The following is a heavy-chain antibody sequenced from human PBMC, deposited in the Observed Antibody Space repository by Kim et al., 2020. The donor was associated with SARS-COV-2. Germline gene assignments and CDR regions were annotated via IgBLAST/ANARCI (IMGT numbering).Heavy chain of an antibody. D-gene: IGHD3-9*01. Sequence: SQTLSLTCAISGDSVSSNSAAWNWIRQSPSRGLEWLGRTYYRSKWYNDYAVSVKSRITINPDTSKNQFSLQLNSVTPEDTAVYYCARGVLRYFDWLLLGPHYYCYYGMDVWGQGTTVTVSS. CDR3: ARGVLRYFDWLLLGPHYYCYYGMDV. CDR1: GDSVSSNSAA. CDR2: TYYRSKWYN. J-gene: IGHJ6*02. V-gene: IGHV6-1*01.